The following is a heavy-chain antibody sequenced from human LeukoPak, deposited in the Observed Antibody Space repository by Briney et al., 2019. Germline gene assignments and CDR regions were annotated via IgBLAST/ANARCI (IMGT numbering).Heavy chain of an antibody. V-gene: IGHV3-30*04. CDR2: VAHDGSFT. CDR3: AREMRGYYPHY. D-gene: IGHD3-3*01. Sequence: GGSLRLSCDASEFIFSDYAMNWVRQAPGKGLEWVAIVAHDGSFTSYADSVKGRFSITRDDSTPYLEMNSLRVEDTALYYCAREMRGYYPHYWGQGTLLTVSS. J-gene: IGHJ4*02. CDR1: EFIFSDYA.